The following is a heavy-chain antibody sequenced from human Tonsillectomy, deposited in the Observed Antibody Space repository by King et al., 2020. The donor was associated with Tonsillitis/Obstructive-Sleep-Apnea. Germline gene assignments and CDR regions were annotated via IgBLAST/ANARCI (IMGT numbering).Heavy chain of an antibody. V-gene: IGHV3-30*04. Sequence: QLVQSGGGVVQPGRSLRLSCAASGFTFSNYAIHWVRQDPGKGLEWVAVISYDGSNKYYADSVKGRFTISRDNSKNTLYLQMNSLRAEDTAVYYCARGDGIVVVIASSFDYWGQGTLVTVSS. J-gene: IGHJ4*02. CDR2: ISYDGSNK. CDR3: ARGDGIVVVIASSFDY. CDR1: GFTFSNYA. D-gene: IGHD2-21*01.